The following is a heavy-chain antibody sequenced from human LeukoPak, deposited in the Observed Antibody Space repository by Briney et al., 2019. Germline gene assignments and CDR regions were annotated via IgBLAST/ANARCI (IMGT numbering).Heavy chain of an antibody. CDR1: GYTFTSYD. J-gene: IGHJ6*03. Sequence: ASVKVSCKASGYTFTSYDINWVRQATGQGLEWMGWMNPNSGNTGYAQKFQGRVTITRNTSISTAYMELSSLRSEDTAVYYCAKSPAENYYYYMDVWGKGTTVTVSS. CDR3: AKSPAENYYYYMDV. V-gene: IGHV1-8*03. CDR2: MNPNSGNT.